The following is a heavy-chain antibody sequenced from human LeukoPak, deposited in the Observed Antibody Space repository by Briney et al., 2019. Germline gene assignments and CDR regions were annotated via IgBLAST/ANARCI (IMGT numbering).Heavy chain of an antibody. CDR1: GFPFSDYY. D-gene: IGHD3-22*01. CDR3: ARYRSSGYHKGSWFDP. J-gene: IGHJ5*02. CDR2: ISSGVSTI. Sequence: PGGSLRLSCAASGFPFSDYYMSWVRQAPGKGLEWVSYISSGVSTIYYAATVKGRFNITRDNAKNSLYLQMNSLRAEDTAVYYCARYRSSGYHKGSWFDPWGQGTLVTVSS. V-gene: IGHV3-11*01.